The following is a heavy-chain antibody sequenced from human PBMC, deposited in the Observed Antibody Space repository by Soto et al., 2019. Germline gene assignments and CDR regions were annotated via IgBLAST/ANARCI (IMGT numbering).Heavy chain of an antibody. J-gene: IGHJ5*02. CDR1: GYTFTTYA. CDR2: IKAGNGET. V-gene: IGHV1-3*01. Sequence: ASVKVSCKASGYTFTTYAMHWVRQAPGQGLEWMGWIKAGNGETKYSQKFQGRVTITRDTSTNTAYMELSSLTSQDTAVYYCARDRRYHDPTGYLANWFDPWGQGTLVTVSS. CDR3: ARDRRYHDPTGYLANWFDP. D-gene: IGHD3-22*01.